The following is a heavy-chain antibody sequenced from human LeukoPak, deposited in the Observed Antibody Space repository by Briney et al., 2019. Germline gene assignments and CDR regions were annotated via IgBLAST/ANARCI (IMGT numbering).Heavy chain of an antibody. D-gene: IGHD2-15*01. Sequence: GGSLRLSCAASGFTLSNFWMYWVRQPPGKGLLWVSRINRDGSSTYYADSVKGRFTISRDNSKNTLYLQMNSLRPEDTAVYYCAKGVVAATNAAYYGMDVWGQGTTVTVSS. V-gene: IGHV3-74*01. CDR3: AKGVVAATNAAYYGMDV. J-gene: IGHJ6*02. CDR2: INRDGSST. CDR1: GFTLSNFW.